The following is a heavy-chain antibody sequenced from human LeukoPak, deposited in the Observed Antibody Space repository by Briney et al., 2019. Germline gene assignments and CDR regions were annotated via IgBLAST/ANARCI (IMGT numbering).Heavy chain of an antibody. CDR3: AIGRGGQQLGDY. V-gene: IGHV5-51*01. J-gene: IGHJ4*02. D-gene: IGHD6-13*01. CDR1: EYSFPNYC. CDR2: IYPDDSDT. Sequence: GESLKISCKHSEYSFPNYCIGWVRQMPGKGLEWMGIIYPDDSDTRYSPSFQGQVTISADRSISTAYLQWSSLKASDTAMYYCAIGRGGQQLGDYWGQGTLVAVSS.